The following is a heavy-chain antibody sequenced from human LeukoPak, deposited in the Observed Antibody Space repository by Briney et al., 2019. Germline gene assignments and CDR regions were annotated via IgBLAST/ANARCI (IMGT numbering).Heavy chain of an antibody. D-gene: IGHD2-15*01. CDR3: ARGPLAAKGPFDY. CDR2: LSGSGGST. CDR1: GFIFSSYA. J-gene: IGHJ4*02. Sequence: GGSLRLSCAASGFIFSSYAMSWVRQAPGKGLEWVSTLSGSGGSTYYADSVKGRFTISRDNAKNTLYLQMNSLRAEDTAVYYCARGPLAAKGPFDYWGQGTLVTVSS. V-gene: IGHV3-23*01.